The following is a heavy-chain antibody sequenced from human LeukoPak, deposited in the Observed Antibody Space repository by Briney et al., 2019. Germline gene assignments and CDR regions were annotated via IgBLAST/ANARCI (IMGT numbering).Heavy chain of an antibody. J-gene: IGHJ1*01. Sequence: ASVKVSCKASGYTFTSYGISWVRQAPGQGLEWMGWISAYNGNTNYAQKLQGRVTMTTDTSTSTAYMELRSLRSDDTAVYYCARSGADYGDGEYFQHWGQGTLVTVSS. CDR1: GYTFTSYG. V-gene: IGHV1-18*01. CDR3: ARSGADYGDGEYFQH. D-gene: IGHD4-17*01. CDR2: ISAYNGNT.